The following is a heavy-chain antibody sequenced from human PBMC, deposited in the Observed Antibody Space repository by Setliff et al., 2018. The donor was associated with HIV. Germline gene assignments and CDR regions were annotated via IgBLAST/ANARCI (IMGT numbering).Heavy chain of an antibody. Sequence: PSETLSLTCTVSGSSISSHYWSWIRQPPGKGLDWIGYVYYSGSTNYNPSLKSRVTISVDTSKNQFSLKLSSVTAADTAVYYCARLLDVDTDMVTGYYFDSWGQGTLVTAPQ. CDR2: VYYSGST. J-gene: IGHJ4*02. V-gene: IGHV4-59*11. CDR1: GSSISSHY. D-gene: IGHD5-18*01. CDR3: ARLLDVDTDMVTGYYFDS.